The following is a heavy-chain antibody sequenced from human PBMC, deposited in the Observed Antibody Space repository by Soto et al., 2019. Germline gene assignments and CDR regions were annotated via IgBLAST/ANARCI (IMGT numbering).Heavy chain of an antibody. V-gene: IGHV3-33*01. J-gene: IGHJ3*02. Sequence: GGSLRLSCAASGFTFSSYGMHWVRQAPGKGLEWVAVIWYDGSNNYYADSVKGRFTISRDNSKNSLYLQMNTLRAEDTAVYYCAVMSMTSAFDIWGQGTMVTVSS. CDR2: IWYDGSNN. CDR3: AVMSMTSAFDI. D-gene: IGHD2-21*01. CDR1: GFTFSSYG.